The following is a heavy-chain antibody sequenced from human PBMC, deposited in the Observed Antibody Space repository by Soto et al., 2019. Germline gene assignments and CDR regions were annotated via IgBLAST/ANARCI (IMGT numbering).Heavy chain of an antibody. Sequence: SETLSLTCPFSGVSISSGGYYWSWIRQHPGKGLEWIGYIYYSGSTYYNPSLKSRVTISVDTSKNQFSLKLSSVTAADTAVYYCARGGRRSPGMDVWGQGTTVTVSS. V-gene: IGHV4-31*03. CDR2: IYYSGST. CDR1: GVSISSGGYY. J-gene: IGHJ6*02. CDR3: ARGGRRSPGMDV.